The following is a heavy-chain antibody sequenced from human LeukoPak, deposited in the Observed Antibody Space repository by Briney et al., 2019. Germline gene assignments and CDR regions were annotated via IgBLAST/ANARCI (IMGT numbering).Heavy chain of an antibody. CDR3: ARGNRRNGYNSAFDN. V-gene: IGHV4-39*07. J-gene: IGHJ4*02. D-gene: IGHD5-24*01. Sequence: SETPSLTCTVSDGSISSSGYYWGWIRQPPGKGLEWIGCIHYGGTTYYNPSLKSRVTISANTSKSQFSLRLSSVTAADTAVYYCARGNRRNGYNSAFDNWGQGTPVTVSS. CDR2: IHYGGTT. CDR1: DGSISSSGYY.